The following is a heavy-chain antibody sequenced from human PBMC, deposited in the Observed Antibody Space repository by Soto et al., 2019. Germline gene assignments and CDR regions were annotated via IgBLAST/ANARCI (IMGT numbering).Heavy chain of an antibody. CDR2: ISWNSGSA. Sequence: SLRLSCAASGFTFDDYAMHWVRQLPGKGLEGVSGISWNSGSAAYMDFVKGRVLIFRDNAKKSLVLQMRSLRPEDTALYYCVKGLNYNFDNIGFHGWGQGTLVTVSS. D-gene: IGHD3-22*01. CDR1: GFTFDDYA. V-gene: IGHV3-9*01. J-gene: IGHJ4*02. CDR3: VKGLNYNFDNIGFHG.